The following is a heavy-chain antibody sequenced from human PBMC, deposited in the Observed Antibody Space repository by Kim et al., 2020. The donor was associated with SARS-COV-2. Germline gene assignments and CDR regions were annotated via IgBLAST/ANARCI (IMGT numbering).Heavy chain of an antibody. CDR3: ARNYWFYFDS. V-gene: IGHV3-7*03. Sequence: YVDSVRGRFTIPRDNARKSFYLQMDGRRAEDTAVYYCARNYWFYFDSWGQGALVTVSS. D-gene: IGHD2-15*01. J-gene: IGHJ4*02.